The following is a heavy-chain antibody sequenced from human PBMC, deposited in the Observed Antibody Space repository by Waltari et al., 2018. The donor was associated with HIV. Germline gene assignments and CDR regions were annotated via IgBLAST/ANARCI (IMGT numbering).Heavy chain of an antibody. CDR3: ARHRGCSSTSCYWVGFDP. D-gene: IGHD2-2*01. CDR2: IYYRGST. Sequence: QLQLQESGPGLVKPSETLSLTCTVSGGSISSSSYYWAWIRQPHGKGLEWIGSIYYRGSTYYNPSLKSRVTISVDTSKNQFSLKLSSVTAADTAVYYCARHRGCSSTSCYWVGFDPWGQGTLVTVSS. J-gene: IGHJ5*02. CDR1: GGSISSSSYY. V-gene: IGHV4-39*01.